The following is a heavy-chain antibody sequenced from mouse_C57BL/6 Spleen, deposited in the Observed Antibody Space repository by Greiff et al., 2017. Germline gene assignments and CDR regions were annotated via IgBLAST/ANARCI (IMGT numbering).Heavy chain of an antibody. CDR3: ARETTVVDGNY. CDR1: GYAFTNYL. CDR2: INPGSGGT. J-gene: IGHJ2*01. V-gene: IGHV1-54*01. D-gene: IGHD1-1*01. Sequence: QVQLQQSGAELVRPGTSVKVSCKASGYAFTNYLIEWVKQRPGQGLEWIGVINPGSGGTNYNEKFQGKATLTADKSSSTAYMQLSSLTSEDSAVYFCARETTVVDGNYWGQGTTLTVSS.